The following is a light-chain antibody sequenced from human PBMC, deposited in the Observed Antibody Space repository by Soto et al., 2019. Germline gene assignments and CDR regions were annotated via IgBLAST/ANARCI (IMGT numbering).Light chain of an antibody. J-gene: IGKJ1*01. CDR1: QSVSSY. Sequence: EIVLTQSPATLSLSPGEGATLSCRASQSVSSYLAWYQQKPGQAPRLLIYDASNRATGIPARFSGSGSGTDFTLNISSLEPEDFAVYYCHQRSNWPLTFGQGTKVDI. V-gene: IGKV3-11*01. CDR2: DAS. CDR3: HQRSNWPLT.